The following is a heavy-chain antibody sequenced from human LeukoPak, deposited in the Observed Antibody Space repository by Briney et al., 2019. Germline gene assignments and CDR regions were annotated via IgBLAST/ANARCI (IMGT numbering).Heavy chain of an antibody. J-gene: IGHJ5*02. V-gene: IGHV1-8*02. Sequence: GASVKVSCKASGYTFTGYYMHWVRQAPGQGLEWMGWMNPNSGNTGYAQKFQGRVTMTRNTSISTAYMELSSLRSEDTAVYYCARGRGSSSPFDPWGQGTLVTVSS. CDR1: GYTFTGYY. CDR3: ARGRGSSSPFDP. CDR2: MNPNSGNT. D-gene: IGHD6-6*01.